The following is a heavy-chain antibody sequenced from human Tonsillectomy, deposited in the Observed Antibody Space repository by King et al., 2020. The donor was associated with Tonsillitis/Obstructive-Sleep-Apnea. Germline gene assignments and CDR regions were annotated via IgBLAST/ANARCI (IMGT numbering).Heavy chain of an antibody. Sequence: VQLVQSGAEVKKPGASVKVSCKASGYTFTSYYMHWVRQAPGQGLEWMGIINPSGGSTSYAQKFQGRVTMTRDTSTSTVYMELSSLRSEDTAVYYCARAAGIAVAQAYFVYWGQGTLVTVSS. CDR2: INPSGGST. D-gene: IGHD6-19*01. V-gene: IGHV1-46*01. CDR3: ARAAGIAVAQAYFVY. J-gene: IGHJ4*02. CDR1: GYTFTSYY.